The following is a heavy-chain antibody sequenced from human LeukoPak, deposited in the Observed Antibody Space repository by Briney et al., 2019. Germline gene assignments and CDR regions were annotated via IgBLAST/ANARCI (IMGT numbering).Heavy chain of an antibody. D-gene: IGHD2-15*01. V-gene: IGHV3-21*01. CDR2: ISSSSSYI. CDR1: GFTFSSYS. J-gene: IGHJ4*02. CDR3: ARAYCSGGSCYSSSPPDY. Sequence: PGRSLRLSCAASGFTFSSYSMNWVRQAPGKGLEWVSSISSSSSYIYYADSVKGRFTISRDNAKNSLYLQMNSLRAEDTAVYYCARAYCSGGSCYSSSPPDYWGQGTLVTVSS.